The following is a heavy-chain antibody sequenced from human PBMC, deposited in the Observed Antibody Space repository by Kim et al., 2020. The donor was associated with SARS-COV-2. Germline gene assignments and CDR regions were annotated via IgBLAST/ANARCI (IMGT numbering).Heavy chain of an antibody. CDR1: GFTFSSYS. CDR3: AGRRFNTAMGDDY. J-gene: IGHJ4*02. Sequence: GGSLRLSCAASGFTFSSYSMNWVRQAPGKGLEWVSSISSSSSYIYYADSVKGRFTISRDNAKNSLYLQMNSLRAEDTAVYYCAGRRFNTAMGDDYWGQGTLVTVSS. CDR2: ISSSSSYI. V-gene: IGHV3-21*01. D-gene: IGHD5-18*01.